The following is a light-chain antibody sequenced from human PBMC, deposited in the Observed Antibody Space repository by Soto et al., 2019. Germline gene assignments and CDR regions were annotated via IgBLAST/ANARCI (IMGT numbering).Light chain of an antibody. CDR1: RTINTY. CDR3: QQYDSLPFT. J-gene: IGKJ3*01. CDR2: DAS. Sequence: DVRMTQSPSSLSASVGDTITITCRASRTINTYLNWYQQTPGKAPKLLTYDASDLETVVPSRFSGTGSGTDFTFTISNVQPEDTATYYCQQYDSLPFTFGPGTKVEIK. V-gene: IGKV1-33*01.